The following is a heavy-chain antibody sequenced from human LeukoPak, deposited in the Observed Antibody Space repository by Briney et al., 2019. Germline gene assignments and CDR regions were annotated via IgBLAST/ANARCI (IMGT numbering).Heavy chain of an antibody. J-gene: IGHJ4*02. CDR2: IIPIFGTA. Sequence: SVKVSCKASGGTFSSYAISWVRQAPGQGLEWMGGIIPIFGTANYAQKFQGRVTITADKSTSTAYMELSSLRSEDTAVYYCARTLGSGWSVGVLFDYWGQGTLVTVSS. CDR3: ARTLGSGWSVGVLFDY. V-gene: IGHV1-69*06. D-gene: IGHD6-19*01. CDR1: GGTFSSYA.